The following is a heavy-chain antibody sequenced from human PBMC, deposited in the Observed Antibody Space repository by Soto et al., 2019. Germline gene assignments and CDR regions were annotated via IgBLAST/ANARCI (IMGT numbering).Heavy chain of an antibody. CDR3: AHEAGDQGAFDI. Sequence: GGSLRLSCAASGFTFSSYGMHWVRQAPGKGLEWVAVISYDGSNKYYADSVKGRFTISRDNSKNTLYLQMNSLRAEDTAVYYCAHEAGDQGAFDIWGQGTMVTVSS. V-gene: IGHV3-30*18. CDR1: GFTFSSYG. D-gene: IGHD7-27*01. J-gene: IGHJ3*02. CDR2: ISYDGSNK.